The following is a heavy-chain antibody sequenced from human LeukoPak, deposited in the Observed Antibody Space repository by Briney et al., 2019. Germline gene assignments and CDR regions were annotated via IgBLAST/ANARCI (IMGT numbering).Heavy chain of an antibody. D-gene: IGHD1-26*01. CDR2: IKQDGSEK. J-gene: IGHJ4*02. V-gene: IGHV3-7*03. CDR1: GFTFSNYW. Sequence: PGGSLRLSCAASGFTFSNYWMTWVRQAPGKGLEWVANIKQDGSEKYYVDSVKGRFTISRDNAKNSLYLQMNSLRAEDTAVYYCAREGLDSGSYHGRYFDYWGQGTLVTVSS. CDR3: AREGLDSGSYHGRYFDY.